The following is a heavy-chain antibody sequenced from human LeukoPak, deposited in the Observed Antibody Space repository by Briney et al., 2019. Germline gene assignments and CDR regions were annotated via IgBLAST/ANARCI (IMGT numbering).Heavy chain of an antibody. Sequence: GGSLRLSCAASAFTFSTYSMNWVRQAPGKGLEWVSYISSSSSNIQYADSVKGRFTISRDNSKNTLYLQMNSLRAEDTAVYYCAKDPFGYDSSGYYGMVFIWGQGTMVTVSS. D-gene: IGHD3-22*01. J-gene: IGHJ3*02. V-gene: IGHV3-48*01. CDR1: AFTFSTYS. CDR3: AKDPFGYDSSGYYGMVFI. CDR2: ISSSSSNI.